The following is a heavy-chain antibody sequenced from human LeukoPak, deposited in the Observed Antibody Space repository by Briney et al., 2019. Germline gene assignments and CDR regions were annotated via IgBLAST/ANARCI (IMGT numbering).Heavy chain of an antibody. D-gene: IGHD3-3*01. Sequence: QPGGSLRLSCAASGFNFSIYGMHWVRQAPGKGLEWVTFVRYDQSATVYADSVQGRFAISRDNSKNTVYLLMNSLRVEDTALYFCVKDQGECPGSRCYLRFLEYWGQGTLVIVSS. J-gene: IGHJ4*02. CDR2: VRYDQSAT. CDR3: VKDQGECPGSRCYLRFLEY. V-gene: IGHV3-30*02. CDR1: GFNFSIYG.